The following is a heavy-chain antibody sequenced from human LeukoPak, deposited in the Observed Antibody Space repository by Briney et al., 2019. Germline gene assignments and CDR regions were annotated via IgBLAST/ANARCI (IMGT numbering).Heavy chain of an antibody. CDR1: GFTFSDYY. Sequence: GGSLRLSCAASGFTFSDYYMSWIRQAPGKVLEWVSYISSSGSTIYYADSVKGRFTISRDNAKNSLYLQMNSLRAEDTAVYYCARADGSGWYRYFDYWGQGTLVTVSS. D-gene: IGHD6-19*01. V-gene: IGHV3-11*01. CDR2: ISSSGSTI. J-gene: IGHJ4*02. CDR3: ARADGSGWYRYFDY.